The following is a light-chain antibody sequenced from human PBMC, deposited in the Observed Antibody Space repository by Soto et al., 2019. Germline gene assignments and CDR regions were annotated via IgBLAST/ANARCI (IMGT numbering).Light chain of an antibody. CDR3: KQYNKCPIT. CDR1: QNIKNF. Sequence: QMTQSQSSLSASVAARVTTTCQASQNIKNFLDWYQQKPGRAHKLLIYDAYSLESGVQSRFSGSGSGTDFTLTIRSLQPEDFAVYYCKQYNKCPITVGQGTRLEIK. V-gene: IGKV1D-13*01. J-gene: IGKJ5*01. CDR2: DAY.